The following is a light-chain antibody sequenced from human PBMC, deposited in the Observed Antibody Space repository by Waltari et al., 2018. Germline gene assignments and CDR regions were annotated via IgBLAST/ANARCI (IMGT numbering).Light chain of an antibody. Sequence: DIQMTQSPSSLSTSVGDRVTITCRASQTIDTYLDWYQQKPGKSPQVLIYAASSLQSGVPSRFSGSGSGTHFTLTITSLQPEDFATYYCQQSHSAPWTFGQGTKVEIK. V-gene: IGKV1-39*01. CDR1: QTIDTY. CDR3: QQSHSAPWT. J-gene: IGKJ1*01. CDR2: AAS.